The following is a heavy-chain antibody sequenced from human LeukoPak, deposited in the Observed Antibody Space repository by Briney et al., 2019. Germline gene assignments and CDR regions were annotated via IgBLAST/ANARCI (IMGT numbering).Heavy chain of an antibody. CDR1: GFTFSSYS. CDR3: AKVRIPANRVNYYDSSGTLSFDY. V-gene: IGHV3-48*01. J-gene: IGHJ4*02. Sequence: GGSLRLSCAASGFTFSSYSMNWVRQAPGKGLEWVSYISSSSSTIYYADSVKGRFTISRDNSKNTLYLQMNSLRAEDTAVYYCAKVRIPANRVNYYDSSGTLSFDYWGQGTLVTVSS. D-gene: IGHD3-22*01. CDR2: ISSSSSTI.